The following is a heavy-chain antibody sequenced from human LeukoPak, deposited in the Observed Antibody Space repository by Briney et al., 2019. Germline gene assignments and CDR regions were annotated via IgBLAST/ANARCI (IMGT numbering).Heavy chain of an antibody. J-gene: IGHJ5*02. V-gene: IGHV1-2*02. CDR3: ARGAYDILTGTAPNWFDP. CDR2: INPNSGGT. Sequence: GASVKVSCKASGYTFTGYYMHWVRQAPGQGLEWMGWINPNSGGTNYAQRFQGRVTMTRDTSISTAYMELSRLRSDDTAVYYCARGAYDILTGTAPNWFDPWGQGTLVTVSS. CDR1: GYTFTGYY. D-gene: IGHD3-9*01.